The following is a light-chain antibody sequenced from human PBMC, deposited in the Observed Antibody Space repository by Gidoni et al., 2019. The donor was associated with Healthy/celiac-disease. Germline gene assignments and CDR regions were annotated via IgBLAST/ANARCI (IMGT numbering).Light chain of an antibody. CDR3: MPALQTTVT. CDR1: QSLMNSNGYYD. J-gene: IGKJ1*01. Sequence: EMVMTQSPLSLPVTPGDPASISCRSSQSLMNSNGYYDWHWYLQRPGQSPQLLIDLGSTRASGVPDRFSGCGSVTDFTLKISRVEAYAVGVYYCMPALQTTVTFGQGTKVEIK. V-gene: IGKV2-28*01. CDR2: LGS.